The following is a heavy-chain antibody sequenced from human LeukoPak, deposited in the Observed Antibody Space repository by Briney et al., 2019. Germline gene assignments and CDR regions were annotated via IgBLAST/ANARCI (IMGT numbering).Heavy chain of an antibody. CDR2: IYHTGST. D-gene: IGHD3-9*01. CDR1: GTSINSYY. CDR3: AATGFRISDYDILTGYLDAFDI. Sequence: SETLSLTCTVSGTSINSYYWSWIRQPPGKGLEWIAYIYHTGSTNYNPPLKSRVTISIDTSRNQFSLSLISVTAADTAVYYCAATGFRISDYDILTGYLDAFDIWGQGTMVTVSS. J-gene: IGHJ3*02. V-gene: IGHV4-59*01.